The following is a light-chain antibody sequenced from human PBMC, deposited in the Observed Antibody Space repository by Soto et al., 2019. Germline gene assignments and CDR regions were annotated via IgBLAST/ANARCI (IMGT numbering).Light chain of an antibody. J-gene: IGKJ5*01. V-gene: IGKV1-9*01. CDR3: QQFNSYPIT. Sequence: DIHLTQSPSFLSASVGDRFTITCRASQGISSNLAWYQQKPGKAPKLLIYAASTLQSGVPSRFRGSGSGTEFTLTISSLLPEDFATYYCQQFNSYPITFGQGTRMEIK. CDR1: QGISSN. CDR2: AAS.